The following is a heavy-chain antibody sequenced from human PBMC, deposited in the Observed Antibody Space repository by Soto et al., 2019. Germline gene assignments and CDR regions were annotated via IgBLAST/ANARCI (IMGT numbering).Heavy chain of an antibody. Sequence: SVKVSCKASGGTFSSYAISWVRQAPGQGLEWMGGIIPIFGTANYAQKFQGRVTITADESTSTAYMELSSLRSEDTAAYYCARGRGIAARNWFDPWGQGTLVTVSS. J-gene: IGHJ5*02. CDR3: ARGRGIAARNWFDP. D-gene: IGHD6-6*01. CDR2: IIPIFGTA. V-gene: IGHV1-69*13. CDR1: GGTFSSYA.